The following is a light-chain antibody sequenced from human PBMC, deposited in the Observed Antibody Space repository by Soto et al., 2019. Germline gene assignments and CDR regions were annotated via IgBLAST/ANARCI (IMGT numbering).Light chain of an antibody. Sequence: QSVLTQPASVSGSPGQSITISCTGTSSDVGAYNFVSWYQQHPGNAPKLMIYEVSNRPSGVSDRFSGSKSGNTASLTISGLQAEDEADYYCSSYTSSSTLDVFGTGTKLTVL. CDR2: EVS. J-gene: IGLJ1*01. CDR3: SSYTSSSTLDV. V-gene: IGLV2-14*01. CDR1: SSDVGAYNF.